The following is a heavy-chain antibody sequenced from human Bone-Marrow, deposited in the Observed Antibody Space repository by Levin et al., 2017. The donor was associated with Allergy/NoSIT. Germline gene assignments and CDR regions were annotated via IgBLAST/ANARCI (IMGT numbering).Heavy chain of an antibody. CDR2: ILPIYGTR. Sequence: SVKVSCKASGGTFSSYGISWVRQAPGQGLEWMGGILPIYGTRNYAQKFQGRVTITADDSTSTAYMELTSLRSEDTAVYYCARVRRQLVLLTAFDIWGQGTMVTVSS. CDR3: ARVRRQLVLLTAFDI. D-gene: IGHD6-13*01. CDR1: GGTFSSYG. J-gene: IGHJ3*02. V-gene: IGHV1-69*13.